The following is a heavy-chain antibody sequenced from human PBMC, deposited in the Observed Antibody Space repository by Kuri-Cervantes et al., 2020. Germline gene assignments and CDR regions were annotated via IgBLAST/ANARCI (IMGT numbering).Heavy chain of an antibody. CDR1: GFTFSSYG. CDR2: ISGSGGST. D-gene: IGHD2-2*01. Sequence: GGSLRLSCAASGFTFSSYGMHWVRQAPGKGLEWVSAISGSGGSTYYADSVKGRFTISRDNSKNTLYLQMNGLRAEDTAVYYCAKIPNIVVVPAAIKLFFDYWGQGTLVTVSS. J-gene: IGHJ4*02. V-gene: IGHV3-23*01. CDR3: AKIPNIVVVPAAIKLFFDY.